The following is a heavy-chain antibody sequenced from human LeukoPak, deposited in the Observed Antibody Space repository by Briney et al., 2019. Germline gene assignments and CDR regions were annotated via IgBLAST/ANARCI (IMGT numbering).Heavy chain of an antibody. V-gene: IGHV3-23*01. Sequence: AGGSLTLSCAASGFTFSSYAMTWIRQTPGKELDLLSAMSSNGQNKFYADSVKRLFTISRDNSKNMLYLQMNNLRADDTAIYYCAKPVCCTSTSRRVPGVYCFDNWGQGTLVTVSS. D-gene: IGHD2-2*01. CDR1: GFTFSSYA. CDR3: AKPVCCTSTSRRVPGVYCFDN. J-gene: IGHJ4*02. CDR2: MSSNGQNK.